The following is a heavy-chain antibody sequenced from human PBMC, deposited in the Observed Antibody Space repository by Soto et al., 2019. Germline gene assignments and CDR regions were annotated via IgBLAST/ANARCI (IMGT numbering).Heavy chain of an antibody. V-gene: IGHV1-18*01. Sequence: GASVKVSCKASGYTFTSYGISWVRQAPGQGLEWMGWISAYNGNTNYAQKLQGRVTMTTDTSTSTAYMELRSLRSDDTAVYYCARDFDRPFWVAKTKKVLYYFDYWGQGTLVTVSS. D-gene: IGHD3-3*01. CDR3: ARDFDRPFWVAKTKKVLYYFDY. CDR1: GYTFTSYG. CDR2: ISAYNGNT. J-gene: IGHJ4*02.